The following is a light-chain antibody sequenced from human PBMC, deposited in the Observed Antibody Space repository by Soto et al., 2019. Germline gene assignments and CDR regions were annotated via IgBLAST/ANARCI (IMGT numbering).Light chain of an antibody. CDR1: QTIDSY. V-gene: IGKV1-39*01. CDR3: QQSYSTPRT. Sequence: DIQMTQSPSSLSASVGDRVTITCRASQTIDSYLNWYQQKPGKAPKLLIYAASSLQSGVPSRFSGSGSGTDFTLIISSLQPEDFATYYCQQSYSTPRTFGQGTKLEIK. CDR2: AAS. J-gene: IGKJ2*01.